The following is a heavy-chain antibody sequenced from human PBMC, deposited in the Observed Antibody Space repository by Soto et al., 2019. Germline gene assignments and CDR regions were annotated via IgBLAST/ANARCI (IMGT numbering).Heavy chain of an antibody. D-gene: IGHD3-10*01. J-gene: IGHJ4*02. Sequence: GWSLRLSCTASEFIFSSYAMHWVLHVPGKGLEWLAVVSHDGTLYPYADSVKGRFTISKDNVRNSLSLQMNSLRAEDTAVYFCASGPGSYYFSRYWGQGALVTVSS. CDR2: VSHDGTLY. V-gene: IGHV3-30*03. CDR1: EFIFSSYA. CDR3: ASGPGSYYFSRY.